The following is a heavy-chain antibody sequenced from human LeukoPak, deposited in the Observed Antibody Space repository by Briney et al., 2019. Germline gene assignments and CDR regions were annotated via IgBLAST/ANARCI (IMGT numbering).Heavy chain of an antibody. V-gene: IGHV1-18*01. CDR1: GYTFTNYA. CDR2: ISGYNGNT. CDR3: ARDDNYGSGQPDD. J-gene: IGHJ4*02. D-gene: IGHD3-10*01. Sequence: GASVKVSCKTSGYTFTNYAMNWVRQTPGQGLEWMGWISGYNGNTNYAQKFQGRATMTTDTSTSTVYMELRSLRSDDTAVYYCARDDNYGSGQPDDWGQGTLVTVSS.